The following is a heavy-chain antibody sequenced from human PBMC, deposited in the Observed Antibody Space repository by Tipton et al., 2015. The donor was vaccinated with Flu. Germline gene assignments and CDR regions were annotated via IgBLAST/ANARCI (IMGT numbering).Heavy chain of an antibody. Sequence: QVQLVQSGAEVKKPGASVKVSCKASGYTFTGYYMHWVRQAPGQGLEWMGWINPNSGGTNYAQKFQGRVTMTRDTSISTAYMERSRLRSDDTAVYYCARMGPNRSGYYTLPDYWGQGTLVTVPS. J-gene: IGHJ4*02. D-gene: IGHD3-3*01. CDR3: ARMGPNRSGYYTLPDY. V-gene: IGHV1-2*02. CDR1: GYTFTGYY. CDR2: INPNSGGT.